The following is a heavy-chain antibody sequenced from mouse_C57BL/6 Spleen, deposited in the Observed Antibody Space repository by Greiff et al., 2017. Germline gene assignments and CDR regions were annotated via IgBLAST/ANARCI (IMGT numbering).Heavy chain of an antibody. J-gene: IGHJ4*01. CDR1: GYTFTSYG. V-gene: IGHV1-81*01. Sequence: VQLQQSGAELVRPGASVKLSCKASGYTFTSYGISWVKQRTGQGLEWIGEIYPGSGNTYYNEKFKGKATLTADKSSSTAYMGLRSLTSEDSAVYCGARGGYYAMEDWGQGTSVTVAA. CDR3: ARGGYYAMED. CDR2: IYPGSGNT.